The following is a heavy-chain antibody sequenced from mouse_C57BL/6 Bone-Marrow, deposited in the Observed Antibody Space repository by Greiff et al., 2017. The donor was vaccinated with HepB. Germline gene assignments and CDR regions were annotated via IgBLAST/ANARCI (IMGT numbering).Heavy chain of an antibody. CDR2: INPNNGGT. Sequence: EVQLQQSGPELVKPGASVKIPCKASGYTFTDYNMDWVKQSHGKSLEWIGDINPNNGGTIYNQKFKGKATLTVDKSSSTAYMELRSLTSEDTAVYYCARCSLLHYAMDYWGQGTSVTVSS. D-gene: IGHD2-1*01. CDR3: ARCSLLHYAMDY. CDR1: GYTFTDYN. V-gene: IGHV1-18*01. J-gene: IGHJ4*01.